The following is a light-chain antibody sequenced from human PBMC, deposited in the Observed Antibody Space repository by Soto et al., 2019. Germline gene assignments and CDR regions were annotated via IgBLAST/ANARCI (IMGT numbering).Light chain of an antibody. Sequence: DIQMTQSPSSVSASVGDRVTITCRASQGINSWLAWYQQKPGKAPKLLIYAASILESGVPSRFSGSGSGADFTLTISSLQPEDFATYYCQQYNSYSFGQGTKVDIK. V-gene: IGKV1D-16*01. CDR2: AAS. CDR3: QQYNSYS. CDR1: QGINSW. J-gene: IGKJ1*01.